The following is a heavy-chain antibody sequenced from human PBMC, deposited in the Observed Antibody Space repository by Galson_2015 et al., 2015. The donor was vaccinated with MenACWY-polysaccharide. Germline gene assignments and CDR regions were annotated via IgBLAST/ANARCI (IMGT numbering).Heavy chain of an antibody. Sequence: SLRLSCAASGFTFSSYSMNWVRQAPGKGLEWVSYIYSTSSTIYYADSVKGRFTVSRDNAKNSLYLQMNSLRDEDTAVYYCARGGRAVSNRNWFDPWGQGTLVTVSS. J-gene: IGHJ5*02. V-gene: IGHV3-48*02. CDR3: ARGGRAVSNRNWFDP. CDR1: GFTFSSYS. CDR2: IYSTSSTI. D-gene: IGHD3-16*01.